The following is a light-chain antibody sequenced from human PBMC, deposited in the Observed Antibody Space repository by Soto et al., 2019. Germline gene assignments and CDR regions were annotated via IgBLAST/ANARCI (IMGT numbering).Light chain of an antibody. J-gene: IGKJ1*01. V-gene: IGKV3-20*01. Sequence: EIVLTQSPGTLSLSPGERATLSCRASQSVSSSYLAWYQQKPGQAPRLLIYGASSRATGIPDRFSGSGSGTDFTLTINRLEPEDFAVYYCHQYGSSPGTFGQGTKVEIK. CDR2: GAS. CDR1: QSVSSSY. CDR3: HQYGSSPGT.